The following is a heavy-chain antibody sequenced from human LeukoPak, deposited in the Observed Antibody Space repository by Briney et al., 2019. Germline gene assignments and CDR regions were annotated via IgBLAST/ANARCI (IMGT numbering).Heavy chain of an antibody. Sequence: ASVKVSCKASGYTFTGYYMHWVRQAPGQGLEWMGWINPNSCGTNYAPKFHGRVTMTRATSISTAYMELSRLRSDDTAVYYCARAGNLYSSSWRYYFDYWGQGTLVTVSS. V-gene: IGHV1-2*02. D-gene: IGHD6-13*01. J-gene: IGHJ4*02. CDR2: INPNSCGT. CDR1: GYTFTGYY. CDR3: ARAGNLYSSSWRYYFDY.